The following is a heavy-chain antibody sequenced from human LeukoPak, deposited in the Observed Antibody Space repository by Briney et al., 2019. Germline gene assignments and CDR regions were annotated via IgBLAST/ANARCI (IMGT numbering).Heavy chain of an antibody. Sequence: SETLSLTCTVSGGSISSYYWSWIRQPPGKGLEWIGYIYYSGSTNYNPSLKSRVTISVDTSKNQFSLKLSSVTAADTAVYYCARGGSGTMIVSMRWFDPWGQGTLVTVSS. CDR2: IYYSGST. J-gene: IGHJ5*02. CDR1: GGSISSYY. V-gene: IGHV4-59*01. CDR3: ARGGSGTMIVSMRWFDP. D-gene: IGHD3-22*01.